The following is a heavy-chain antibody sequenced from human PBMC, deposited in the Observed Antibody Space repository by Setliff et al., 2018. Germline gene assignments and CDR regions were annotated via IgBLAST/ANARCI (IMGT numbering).Heavy chain of an antibody. D-gene: IGHD3-22*01. CDR3: VREGVDSRSSTDYRYYMDV. CDR1: GGTFSSYG. V-gene: IGHV1-69*05. J-gene: IGHJ6*03. Sequence: SVKVSCKASGGTFSSYGISWVRQAPGQGLEWVGGTIPMFGTTNYARKFQGRVTIITDESTSTAYMQLSSPGSEDTAVYYCVREGVDSRSSTDYRYYMDVWGKGTTVTVSS. CDR2: TIPMFGTT.